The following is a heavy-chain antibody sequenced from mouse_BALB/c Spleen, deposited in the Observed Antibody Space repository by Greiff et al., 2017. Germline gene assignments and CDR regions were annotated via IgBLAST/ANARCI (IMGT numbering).Heavy chain of an antibody. D-gene: IGHD1-3*01. Sequence: QVQLKESGPGILQPSQTLSLTCSFSGFSLSTSGMGVSWIRQPSGKGLEWLAHIYWDDDKRSNPSLKSRLTISKDTSSNQVFLNNTSVDTADTATYYCARKLNSGYFDYWGQGTTLTVSS. CDR3: ARKLNSGYFDY. J-gene: IGHJ2*01. V-gene: IGHV8-12*01. CDR1: GFSLSTSGMG. CDR2: IYWDDDK.